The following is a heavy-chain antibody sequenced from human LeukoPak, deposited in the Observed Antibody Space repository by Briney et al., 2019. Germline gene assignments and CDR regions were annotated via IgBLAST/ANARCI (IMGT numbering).Heavy chain of an antibody. Sequence: PSETLSLTCTVSGGSISSYYWSWIRQPPGKGLEWVSSISSSSSYIYYADSVKGRFTISRDNAKNSLYLQMNSLRAEDTAVYYCARDEGVYRIFDYWGQGTLVTVSS. CDR3: ARDEGVYRIFDY. D-gene: IGHD2-8*01. J-gene: IGHJ4*02. V-gene: IGHV3-21*01. CDR2: ISSSSSYI. CDR1: GGSISSYY.